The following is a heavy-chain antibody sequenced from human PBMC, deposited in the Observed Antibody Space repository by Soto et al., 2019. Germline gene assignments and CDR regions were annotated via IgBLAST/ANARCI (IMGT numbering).Heavy chain of an antibody. CDR3: ARFYDSSGYYYSMGLD. D-gene: IGHD3-22*01. Sequence: VSVKVSCKASGYTFTSYGISWVRQAPGQGLEWMGWISAYNGNTNYAQKLQGRVTMTTDTSTSTAYMELRSLRSDDTAVYYCARFYDSSGYYYSMGLDWGQGTLVTVSS. CDR1: GYTFTSYG. CDR2: ISAYNGNT. J-gene: IGHJ4*02. V-gene: IGHV1-18*01.